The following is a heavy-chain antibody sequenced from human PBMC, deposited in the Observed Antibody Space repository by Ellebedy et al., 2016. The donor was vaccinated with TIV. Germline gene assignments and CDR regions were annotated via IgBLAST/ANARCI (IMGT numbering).Heavy chain of an antibody. CDR1: GYTFTSYG. Sequence: ASVKVSXXASGYTFTSYGISWVRQAPGQGLEWMGWISAYNGNTIYAQKFQGRVTMTEDTSTDTAYMELSSLRSEDTAVYYCATDLLFGVVNPGYWGQGTLVTVSS. V-gene: IGHV1-18*01. D-gene: IGHD3-3*01. J-gene: IGHJ4*02. CDR2: ISAYNGNT. CDR3: ATDLLFGVVNPGY.